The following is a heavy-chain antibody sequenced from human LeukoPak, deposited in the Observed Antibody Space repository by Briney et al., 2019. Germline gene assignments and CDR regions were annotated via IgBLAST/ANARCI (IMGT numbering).Heavy chain of an antibody. CDR3: ARGRTSGFWYFDL. CDR1: GGSFSGYY. Sequence: ETLSLTCAVYGGSFSGYYWSWIRQPPGKGLEWLGEINHSGSTNYNPSLKSRVTISVDTSKNQFSLKLSSVTAADTAVYYCARGRTSGFWYFDLWGRGTLVTVSS. D-gene: IGHD5-12*01. J-gene: IGHJ2*01. V-gene: IGHV4-34*01. CDR2: INHSGST.